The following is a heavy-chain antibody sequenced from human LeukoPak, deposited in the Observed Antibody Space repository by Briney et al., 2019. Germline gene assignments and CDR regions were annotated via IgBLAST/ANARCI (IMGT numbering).Heavy chain of an antibody. CDR1: GFTFSSYG. V-gene: IGHV3-33*01. CDR2: IWYDGSNK. D-gene: IGHD5-18*01. Sequence: GRSLRLSCAASGFTFSSYGMHWVRQAPGKGLEWVAVIWYDGSNKYYADSVKGRFTISRDNSKNTLYLQMNSLRAEDTAVYYCARGPNTAMVAEYFQHWGQGTLVTVPS. CDR3: ARGPNTAMVAEYFQH. J-gene: IGHJ1*01.